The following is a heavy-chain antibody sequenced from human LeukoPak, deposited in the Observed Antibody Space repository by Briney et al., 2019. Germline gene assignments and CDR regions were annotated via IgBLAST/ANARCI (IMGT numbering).Heavy chain of an antibody. CDR1: GGSFSAYY. J-gene: IGHJ4*02. CDR2: INHSGST. Sequence: PSETLSLTCAVYGGSFSAYYWSWIRQPPGKGLEWIGEINHSGSTNYNPSLKSRVTISVDTSKNQFSLKLSSVTAADTAVYYCARGSLVVVPAAKYYFDYWGQGTLVTVSS. D-gene: IGHD2-2*01. CDR3: ARGSLVVVPAAKYYFDY. V-gene: IGHV4-34*01.